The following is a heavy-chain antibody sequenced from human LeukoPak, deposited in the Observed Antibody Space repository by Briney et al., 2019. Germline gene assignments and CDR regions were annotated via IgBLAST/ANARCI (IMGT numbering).Heavy chain of an antibody. V-gene: IGHV4-4*09. Sequence: PSETLSLTCTVSGGSISSYYWSWIRQPPGKGLEWIGYIYTSGSTNYNPSLKSRVTISVDTSKNQFSLKLSSVTAADTAVYYCARHGYDSSDYQDYYFDYWGQGTLVTVSS. CDR2: IYTSGST. J-gene: IGHJ4*02. D-gene: IGHD3-22*01. CDR1: GGSISSYY. CDR3: ARHGYDSSDYQDYYFDY.